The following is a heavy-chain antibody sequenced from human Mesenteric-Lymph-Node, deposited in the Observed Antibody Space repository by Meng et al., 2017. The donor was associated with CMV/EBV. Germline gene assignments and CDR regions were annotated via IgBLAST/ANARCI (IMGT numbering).Heavy chain of an antibody. D-gene: IGHD6-13*01. Sequence: HISLKVSGPTLVNPTQPLTLTCTFSGFSLSTSGVCVGWIRQPPGKALEWLALIYCDDDKRYSPSLKSRLTITKDTSKNQVVLTMTNMDPVDTATYYCAHSSGIAAAGPFYFDYWGQGTLVTVSS. CDR2: IYCDDDK. J-gene: IGHJ4*02. CDR1: GFSLSTSGVC. V-gene: IGHV2-5*02. CDR3: AHSSGIAAAGPFYFDY.